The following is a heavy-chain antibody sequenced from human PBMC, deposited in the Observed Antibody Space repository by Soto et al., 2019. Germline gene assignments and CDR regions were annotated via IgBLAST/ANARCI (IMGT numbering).Heavy chain of an antibody. CDR3: ARVGSYHSTAFDI. V-gene: IGHV4-31*03. Sequence: QVQLQESGPGLVKPSQTLSLTCTVSGGSISSGGYYWSRIRQHPGKGLEWSGNIYYRGSTYYNPSLKSRVTISVDTSKNPFSMKLSSVTAADTAVYYCARVGSYHSTAFDIWGQGTMVTVSS. CDR1: GGSISSGGYY. CDR2: IYYRGST. J-gene: IGHJ3*02. D-gene: IGHD3-10*01.